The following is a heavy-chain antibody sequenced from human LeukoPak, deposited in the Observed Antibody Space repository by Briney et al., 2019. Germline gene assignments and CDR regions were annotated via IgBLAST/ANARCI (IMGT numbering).Heavy chain of an antibody. CDR3: ARATLSDYYFNY. CDR2: ISAYNGNT. Sequence: ASVKVSCKASGGTFSSYAISWVRQAPGQGLEWMGWISAYNGNTNYAQKFQGRVTMTRDTSTNTVYMELSSLRSEDTAVYFCARATLSDYYFNYWGQGTLVTVSS. J-gene: IGHJ4*02. V-gene: IGHV1-18*01. CDR1: GGTFSSYA.